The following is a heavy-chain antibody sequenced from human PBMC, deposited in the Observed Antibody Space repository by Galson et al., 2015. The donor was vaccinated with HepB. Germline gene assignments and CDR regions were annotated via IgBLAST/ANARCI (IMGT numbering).Heavy chain of an antibody. V-gene: IGHV1-46*01. D-gene: IGHD1-14*01. CDR3: AREGHNNRDWFDP. Sequence: SVKVSCKASGYTFTSYYMHWVRQAPGQGLEWMGIINPSGGSTSYAQKFQGRVTMTRDTSTSTVYMELSSLRSEETAVYYCAREGHNNRDWFDPWGQGTLVTVSS. CDR2: INPSGGST. CDR1: GYTFTSYY. J-gene: IGHJ5*02.